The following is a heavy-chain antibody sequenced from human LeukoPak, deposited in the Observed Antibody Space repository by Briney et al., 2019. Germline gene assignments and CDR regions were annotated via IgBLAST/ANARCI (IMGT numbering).Heavy chain of an antibody. Sequence: GVSLRLSCAASGFTFSSYNMNWVRQAPGKGLEWVSSITSGSTYIFYADSVKGRFTISRDNAKKSLYLQMDSLSAEDTAVYYCARYSGTYRDYWGQGILVTVSS. CDR1: GFTFSSYN. CDR2: ITSGSTYI. J-gene: IGHJ4*02. CDR3: ARYSGTYRDY. D-gene: IGHD3-10*01. V-gene: IGHV3-21*01.